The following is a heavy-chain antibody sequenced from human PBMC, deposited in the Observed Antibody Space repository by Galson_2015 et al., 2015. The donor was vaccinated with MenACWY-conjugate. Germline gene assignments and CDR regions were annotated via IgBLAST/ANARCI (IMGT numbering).Heavy chain of an antibody. D-gene: IGHD3-22*01. V-gene: IGHV6-1*01. CDR3: ARDYTSGYVFDY. CDR1: GDSVSSKSAA. Sequence: CAISGDSVSSKSAAWNWIRQSPSRGLEWLGRTYYRSKWYTDYAVSVKSRITINPDTSKNQFSLQLNSVTPEDRVVYYCARDYTSGYVFDYWGQGTLVTVSS. CDR2: TYYRSKWYT. J-gene: IGHJ4*02.